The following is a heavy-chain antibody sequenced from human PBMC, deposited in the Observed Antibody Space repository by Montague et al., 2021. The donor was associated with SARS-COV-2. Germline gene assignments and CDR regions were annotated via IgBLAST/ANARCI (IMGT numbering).Heavy chain of an antibody. Sequence: CAISGDSVSSNTAGWNWIRQSPSRGLEWLGRTYCRSEWYSDYSVSVKSRISINPDTSKNQFSLQLNSVTPEDTAVYYCARAERGSCGDGNCYQYFFNYWGQGTLVTVSS. J-gene: IGHJ4*02. V-gene: IGHV6-1*01. CDR1: GDSVSSNTAG. CDR2: TYCRSEWYS. CDR3: ARAERGSCGDGNCYQYFFNY. D-gene: IGHD2-15*01.